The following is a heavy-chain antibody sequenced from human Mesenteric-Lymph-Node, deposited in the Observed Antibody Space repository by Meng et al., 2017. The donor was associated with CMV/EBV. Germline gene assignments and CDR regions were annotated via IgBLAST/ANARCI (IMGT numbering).Heavy chain of an antibody. CDR3: ARGNAHAFDY. Sequence: GGSLRLSCAASGFTFSSYSMNWVRQAPGKGLVWVSRINSDGSGTTYADSVKGRFTISRDNAKNTLYLQMNSLRAEDTAVYYCARGNAHAFDYWGQGTLVTVSS. V-gene: IGHV3-74*01. J-gene: IGHJ4*02. D-gene: IGHD1-1*01. CDR1: GFTFSSYS. CDR2: INSDGSGT.